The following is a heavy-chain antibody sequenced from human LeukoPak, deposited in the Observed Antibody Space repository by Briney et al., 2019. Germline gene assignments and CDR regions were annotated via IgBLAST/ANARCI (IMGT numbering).Heavy chain of an antibody. V-gene: IGHV1-69*13. D-gene: IGHD2-2*01. J-gene: IGHJ6*02. CDR2: IIPIFGTA. CDR1: GGTFSSYA. Sequence: SVKVSCKASGGTFSSYAISWVRQAPGQGLEWMGGIIPIFGTANYAQKFQGRVTITADESTSTAYMELSSLRSEDTAVYYCAREGNECSSTSCYWGYYYYGMDVWGQGTTVTVSS. CDR3: AREGNECSSTSCYWGYYYYGMDV.